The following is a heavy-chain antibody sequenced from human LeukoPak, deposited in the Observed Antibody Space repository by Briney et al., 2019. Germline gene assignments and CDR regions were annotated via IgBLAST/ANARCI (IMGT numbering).Heavy chain of an antibody. Sequence: GRSLRLSCAASGFTFSSYWMSWVRQAPGKGLEWVANIKQDGSEKYYVDSVKGRFTISRDNAKNSLYLQMNSLRAEDTAVYYCARARITMVRGVISRRNYFDYWGQGTLVTVSS. J-gene: IGHJ4*02. CDR1: GFTFSSYW. V-gene: IGHV3-7*01. CDR3: ARARITMVRGVISRRNYFDY. CDR2: IKQDGSEK. D-gene: IGHD3-10*01.